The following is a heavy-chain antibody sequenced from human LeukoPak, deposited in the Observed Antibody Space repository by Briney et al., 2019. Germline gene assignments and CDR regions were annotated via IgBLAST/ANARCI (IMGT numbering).Heavy chain of an antibody. Sequence: GGSLRLSCAASGFTFSSYAMSWVRQAPGKGLEWVSAISGSGGSTYYADSVKGQFTISRDNAKNSLYLQMNSLRAEDTAVYYCARDRGEQQLGHNHYYYYMDVWGKGTTVTVSS. D-gene: IGHD6-13*01. CDR1: GFTFSSYA. V-gene: IGHV3-23*01. J-gene: IGHJ6*03. CDR2: ISGSGGST. CDR3: ARDRGEQQLGHNHYYYYMDV.